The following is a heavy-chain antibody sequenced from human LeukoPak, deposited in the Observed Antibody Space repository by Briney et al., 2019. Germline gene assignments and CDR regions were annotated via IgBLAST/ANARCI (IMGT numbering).Heavy chain of an antibody. CDR2: IYASGDT. J-gene: IGHJ4*02. Sequence: SETLSLTCSVSGGSMSTYYWSWIRQPVGRALEWIGRIYASGDTDYNPSLKSRLTMSVDTSKNQFSLKLSSVTAADTAVYYCARRGDFFDYWGQGTLVTVSS. CDR3: ARRGDFFDY. V-gene: IGHV4-4*07. CDR1: GGSMSTYY. D-gene: IGHD3-3*01.